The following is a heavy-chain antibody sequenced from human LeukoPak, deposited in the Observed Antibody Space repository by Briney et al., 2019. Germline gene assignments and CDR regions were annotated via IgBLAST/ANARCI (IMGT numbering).Heavy chain of an antibody. CDR3: AKLFESGTYNNFVHY. D-gene: IGHD3-10*01. CDR1: GFIFSRYG. Sequence: PGGPLRLSCAPSGFIFSRYGMIWVPQAPGKGLEGVSAFTATSSSTYDADSVQGRFTISRDNSKNTLFLQMNRLRPEDTAIYYCAKLFESGTYNNFVHYWGQGTLVTVSS. V-gene: IGHV3-23*01. J-gene: IGHJ4*02. CDR2: FTATSSST.